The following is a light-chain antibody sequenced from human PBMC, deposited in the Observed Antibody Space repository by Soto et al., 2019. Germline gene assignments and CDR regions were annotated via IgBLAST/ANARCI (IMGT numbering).Light chain of an antibody. CDR3: QQYGSSPPYT. J-gene: IGKJ2*01. V-gene: IGKV3-20*01. CDR1: QSISSSY. Sequence: EIVLTQSPGTLSLSPGERATLSCRASQSISSSYLAWYQQTPGQAPRLLIYGASRRATGISDRFSGSGSGTDFTLTIIRLEPEDFAVYYCQQYGSSPPYTFGQGTKLEIK. CDR2: GAS.